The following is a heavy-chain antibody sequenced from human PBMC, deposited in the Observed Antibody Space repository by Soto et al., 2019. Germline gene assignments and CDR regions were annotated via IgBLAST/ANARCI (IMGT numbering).Heavy chain of an antibody. V-gene: IGHV4-59*11. CDR3: ASGWMAAFDN. CDR1: CDSIKTHY. Sequence: PSETLSLTCNVTCDSIKTHYWSWIRQAPGKGLEWIGYIYYSGSTLYNSSLKRRVTISADTAKNQFSLRLTSLTAADTAVYYCASGWMAAFDNWGQGTLVTVSS. J-gene: IGHJ4*02. CDR2: IYYSGST. D-gene: IGHD2-2*03.